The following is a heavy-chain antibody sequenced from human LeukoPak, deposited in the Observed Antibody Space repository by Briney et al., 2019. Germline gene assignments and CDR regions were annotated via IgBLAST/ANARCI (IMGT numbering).Heavy chain of an antibody. CDR3: ARAPGYSGYDPAYYFDY. Sequence: ASVKVSCKASGYTFTSYAITWVRQAPGQGLEWMGWISAYNGNTKYGQRLQGRVTMTTDTSTSTAYMELRSLRSDDTAVYYCARAPGYSGYDPAYYFDYWGQGTLVTVSS. CDR2: ISAYNGNT. D-gene: IGHD5-12*01. J-gene: IGHJ4*02. CDR1: GYTFTSYA. V-gene: IGHV1-18*01.